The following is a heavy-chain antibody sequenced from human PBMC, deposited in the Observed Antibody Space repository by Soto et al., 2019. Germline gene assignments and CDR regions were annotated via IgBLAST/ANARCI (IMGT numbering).Heavy chain of an antibody. CDR3: AKDSSDNTLEIWYYYYGIDV. J-gene: IGHJ6*02. V-gene: IGHV3-23*01. D-gene: IGHD1-1*01. CDR1: GFTFSSYA. Sequence: PGGSLRLSCAASGFTFSSYAMSWVRQAPGKGLEWVSAISGSGGSTYYADSVKGRFTISRDNSKNTLYLQMNSLRAEDTAVYYCAKDSSDNTLEIWYYYYGIDVWGQGTTVTVYS. CDR2: ISGSGGST.